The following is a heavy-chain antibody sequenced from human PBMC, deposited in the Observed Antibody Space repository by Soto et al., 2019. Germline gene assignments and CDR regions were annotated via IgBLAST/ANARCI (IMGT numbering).Heavy chain of an antibody. CDR3: ARRGFGEGYFDY. Sequence: EVQLVESGGGLVKPGGSPRLSCAASGFTFSSYSMNWVRQAPGKGLEWVSSISSSSSYIYYADSVKGRFTISRDNAKNSLYLQMNSLRAEDTAVYYCARRGFGEGYFDYWGQGTLVTVSS. CDR2: ISSSSSYI. CDR1: GFTFSSYS. V-gene: IGHV3-21*01. D-gene: IGHD3-10*01. J-gene: IGHJ4*02.